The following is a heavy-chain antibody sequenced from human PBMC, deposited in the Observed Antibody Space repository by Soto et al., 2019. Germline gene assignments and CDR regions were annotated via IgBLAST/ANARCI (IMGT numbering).Heavy chain of an antibody. J-gene: IGHJ4*02. CDR3: ARGSTKEKVDY. CDR2: IHNSGSP. V-gene: IGHV4-30-4*01. Sequence: QVQLQESGPGLVRPSQTLSLTCSVSGASIYNGGYFWSCIRQSPGKGLEWIGRIHNSGSPYNNPSLKSRVTISADTSMNQFSLALTSVTAADTAMYYCARGSTKEKVDYWGQGILVTVSS. CDR1: GASIYNGGYF.